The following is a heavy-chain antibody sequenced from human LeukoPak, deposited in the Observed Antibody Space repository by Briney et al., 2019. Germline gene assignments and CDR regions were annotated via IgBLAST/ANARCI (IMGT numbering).Heavy chain of an antibody. CDR3: AKDLVRGSSWYASNFDY. CDR1: GFTFSSYG. CDR2: IRYDGSNK. D-gene: IGHD6-13*01. Sequence: GGSLRLSCAASGFTFSSYGMHWVRQAPGKGLEWVAFIRYDGSNKYYADSVKGRFTISRDNSKNTLDLQMNSLRAEDTAVYYCAKDLVRGSSWYASNFDYWRQGTLVTVSS. J-gene: IGHJ4*02. V-gene: IGHV3-30*02.